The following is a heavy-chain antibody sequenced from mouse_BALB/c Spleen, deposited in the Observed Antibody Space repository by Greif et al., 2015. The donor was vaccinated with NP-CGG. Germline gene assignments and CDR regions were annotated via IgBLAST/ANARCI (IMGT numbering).Heavy chain of an antibody. D-gene: IGHD2-4*01. Sequence: VQLKQSGPELVKPGASVKISCKASGYSFTGYFMNWVKQSHGRSLEWIGRINPYNGDTFYNQKFKGKATLTVDKSSSTAHMELLSLTSEDSAVYYCGTRGEDYDYYFDYWGQGTTLTVSS. CDR3: GTRGEDYDYYFDY. CDR2: INPYNGDT. V-gene: IGHV1-37*01. J-gene: IGHJ2*01. CDR1: GYSFTGYF.